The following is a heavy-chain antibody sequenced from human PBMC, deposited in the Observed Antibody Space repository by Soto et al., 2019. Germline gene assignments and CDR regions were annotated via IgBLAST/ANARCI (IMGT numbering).Heavy chain of an antibody. D-gene: IGHD3-10*01. CDR1: GGSISSSNW. CDR3: ARRWIMVRGVAYYYGMDV. CDR2: IYHSGST. V-gene: IGHV4-4*02. J-gene: IGHJ6*02. Sequence: QVQLQESGPGLVKPSGTLSLTCAVSGGSISSSNWWSWVRQPPGKGLEWIGEIYHSGSTNYNPSLKSRVTISVDKSKNQFSLKLSSVTAADTAVYYCARRWIMVRGVAYYYGMDVWGQGTTVTVSS.